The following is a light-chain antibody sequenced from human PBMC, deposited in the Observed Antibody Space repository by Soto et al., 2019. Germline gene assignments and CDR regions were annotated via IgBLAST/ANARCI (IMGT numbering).Light chain of an antibody. Sequence: QSVLSQPGSVSGSPGPSVTISCTGTSSDVGAYKYVSWYQQHPGKAPKLMIYEVSNRPSGVSNRFSGSKSGNTASLTISGLQADDEADYYCNSYAGDIIRFVFGTGTKVTVL. CDR1: SSDVGAYKY. CDR2: EVS. J-gene: IGLJ1*01. CDR3: NSYAGDIIRFV. V-gene: IGLV2-14*01.